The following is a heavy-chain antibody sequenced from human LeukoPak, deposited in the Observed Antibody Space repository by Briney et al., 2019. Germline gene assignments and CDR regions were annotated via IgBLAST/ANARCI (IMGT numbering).Heavy chain of an antibody. CDR2: IRHDGSNK. J-gene: IGHJ4*02. CDR3: ANLMTTVTTYD. CDR1: GSTFSSYG. D-gene: IGHD4-17*01. Sequence: SGGSLRLSCAASGSTFSSYGMHWVRQAPGKGLEWVAFIRHDGSNKYYADSVKGRFTISRDNSKNTLYLQMNSLRAEDTAVYYCANLMTTVTTYDWGQGTLVTVSS. V-gene: IGHV3-30*02.